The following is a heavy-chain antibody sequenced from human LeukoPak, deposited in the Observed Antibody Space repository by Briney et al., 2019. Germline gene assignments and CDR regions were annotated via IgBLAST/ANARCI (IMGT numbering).Heavy chain of an antibody. CDR2: IYYSGST. D-gene: IGHD3-22*01. CDR1: GGSISSHY. J-gene: IGHJ6*03. Sequence: SETLSLTCTVSGGSISSHYWSWIRQPPGKGLEWIGYIYYSGSTNYNPSLKSRVTISVDTSKNQFSLKLSSVTAADTAVYYCARVSSGYYYYYYYMDVWGKGTTVTVSS. CDR3: ARVSSGYYYYYYYMDV. V-gene: IGHV4-59*11.